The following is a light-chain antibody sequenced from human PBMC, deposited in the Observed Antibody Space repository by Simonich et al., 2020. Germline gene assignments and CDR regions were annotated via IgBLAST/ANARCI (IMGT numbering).Light chain of an antibody. V-gene: IGKV1-5*03. CDR1: QSISSW. CDR3: QQYNSYSRT. CDR2: KAS. J-gene: IGKJ1*01. Sequence: DIQMTQSPSTLSASVGDRVTITCRARQSISSWLTWYQHKPGKAPKLLIYKASSSESGVPSRFSGSGSGTEFTLTISSLQPDDFATYYCQQYNSYSRTFGQGTKVEIK.